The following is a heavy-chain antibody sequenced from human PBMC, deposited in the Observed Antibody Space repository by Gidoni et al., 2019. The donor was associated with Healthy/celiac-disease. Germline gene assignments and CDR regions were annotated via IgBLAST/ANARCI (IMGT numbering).Heavy chain of an antibody. CDR2: ISSSGSTI. D-gene: IGHD3-3*01. V-gene: IGHV3-11*01. Sequence: QVQLVESGGGLVKPGGSLRLSCAASGFTFSDYYMSWIRQAPGKGLEWVSYISSSGSTIYYADSVKGRFTISRDNAKNSLYLQMNSLRAEDTAVYYCAREGRGTYYDFWSGYLDAFDIWGQGTMVTVSS. CDR3: AREGRGTYYDFWSGYLDAFDI. J-gene: IGHJ3*02. CDR1: GFTFSDYY.